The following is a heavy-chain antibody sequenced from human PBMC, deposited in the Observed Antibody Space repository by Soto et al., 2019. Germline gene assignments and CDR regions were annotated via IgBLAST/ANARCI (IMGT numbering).Heavy chain of an antibody. CDR1: GYTFTSYG. CDR3: ARVSEFSEWLFPGSYYYGMDV. V-gene: IGHV1-18*01. D-gene: IGHD3-3*01. Sequence: ASVKVSCKASGYTFTSYGISWVRQAPGQGLEWMGWISAYNGNTNYAQKLQGRVTMTTDTSTSTAYMELRSLRSDDTAVYYCARVSEFSEWLFPGSYYYGMDVWGQGTTVTVSS. J-gene: IGHJ6*02. CDR2: ISAYNGNT.